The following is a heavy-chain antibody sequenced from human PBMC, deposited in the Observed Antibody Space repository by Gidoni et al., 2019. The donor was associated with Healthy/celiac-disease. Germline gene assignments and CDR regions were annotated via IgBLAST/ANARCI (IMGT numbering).Heavy chain of an antibody. V-gene: IGHV1-2*02. CDR1: GYTFTDDY. CDR3: ARIYDFWSGTYWFDP. Sequence: QVQLVHSGTEVKKPRASMKVSCKASGYTFTDDYMHWVRQAPGPGLEWMGWINPTSGGTNYAQKFQGRVTMTRDTSISTAYMELSRLRSDDTAVYYCARIYDFWSGTYWFDPWGQGTLVTVSS. CDR2: INPTSGGT. D-gene: IGHD3-3*01. J-gene: IGHJ5*02.